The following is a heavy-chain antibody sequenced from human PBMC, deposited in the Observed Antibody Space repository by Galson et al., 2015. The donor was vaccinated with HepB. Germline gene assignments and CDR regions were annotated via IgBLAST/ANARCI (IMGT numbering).Heavy chain of an antibody. V-gene: IGHV3-11*06. J-gene: IGHJ4*02. CDR3: ARGLGYSYGKWGY. CDR2: ISSSSSYT. Sequence: SLRLSCAASGFTFSDYYMSWIRQAPGKGLEWVSYISSSSSYTNYADSVKGRFTISRDNAKNSLYLQMNSLRAEDTAVYYCARGLGYSYGKWGYWGQGTLVTVSS. D-gene: IGHD5-18*01. CDR1: GFTFSDYY.